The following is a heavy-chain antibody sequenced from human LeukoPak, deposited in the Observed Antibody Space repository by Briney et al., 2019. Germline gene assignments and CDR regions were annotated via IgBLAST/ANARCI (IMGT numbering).Heavy chain of an antibody. J-gene: IGHJ4*02. Sequence: PGGSPRLSSAASGLSFSSYGMSWIRQAPGQGLEWVSSISGNGASIYYADSVKGRFTISRDNSKNTLHLQMNSLRAEDTAVYFCAKGSYYYDSTGYSPAPGDWGQGTLVTVSS. CDR1: GLSFSSYG. CDR3: AKGSYYYDSTGYSPAPGD. D-gene: IGHD3-22*01. CDR2: ISGNGASI. V-gene: IGHV3-23*01.